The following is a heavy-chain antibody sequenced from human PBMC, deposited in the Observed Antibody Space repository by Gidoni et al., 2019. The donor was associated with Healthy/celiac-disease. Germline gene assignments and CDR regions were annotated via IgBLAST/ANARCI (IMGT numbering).Heavy chain of an antibody. CDR2: ISSSGSTI. CDR3: ARDLAALLYYYGMGV. D-gene: IGHD6-6*01. J-gene: IGHJ6*02. Sequence: VRQAPGKGLEWVSSISSSGSTIYYADSVKGRFTISRDNAKNSLYLQMNSLRSEDTAVYYCARDLAALLYYYGMGVWGQGTTVTVSS. V-gene: IGHV3-21*01.